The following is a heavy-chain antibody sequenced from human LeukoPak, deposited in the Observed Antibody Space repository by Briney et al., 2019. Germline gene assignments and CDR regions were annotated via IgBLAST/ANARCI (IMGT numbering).Heavy chain of an antibody. V-gene: IGHV4-39*01. CDR1: GGSISSSYYY. D-gene: IGHD3-16*01. Sequence: PSGTLSLTCTVSGGSISSSYYYWGWIRQPPGKGLVGIGRIYDSGSTYYNPALESRVTISVDTSKKQFSLKMNPVTGADAALYCCARHYEPWGQGTLVTVSS. CDR3: ARHYEP. J-gene: IGHJ5*02. CDR2: IYDSGST.